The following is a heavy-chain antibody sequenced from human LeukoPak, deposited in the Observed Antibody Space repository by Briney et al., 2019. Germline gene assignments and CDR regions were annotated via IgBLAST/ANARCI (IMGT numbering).Heavy chain of an antibody. CDR3: ARELDVGYSDC. V-gene: IGHV4-59*01. CDR2: IHSSGIT. Sequence: SETLSLTCTVSGGSISSYYWSWIRQPPGKGLEWIGYIHSSGITNYNPSLKSRVTISVDASKNQFSLKLSSVTAADTAVYYCARELDVGYSDCWGQGTLVTVSS. D-gene: IGHD3-22*01. J-gene: IGHJ4*02. CDR1: GGSISSYY.